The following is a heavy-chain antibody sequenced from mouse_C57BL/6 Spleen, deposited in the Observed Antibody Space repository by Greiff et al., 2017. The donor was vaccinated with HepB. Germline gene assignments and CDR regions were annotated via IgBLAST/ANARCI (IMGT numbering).Heavy chain of an antibody. Sequence: VQLKESGGGLVQPGGSMKLSCVASGFTFSNYWMNWVRQSPEKGLEWVAQIRLKSDNYATHYAESVKGRFTISRDDSKSSVYLQMNNLRAEDTGMYYCTGQSWDVGAYWGQGTLVTVSA. CDR2: IRLKSDNYAT. J-gene: IGHJ3*01. V-gene: IGHV6-3*01. CDR1: GFTFSNYW. D-gene: IGHD4-1*01. CDR3: TGQSWDVGAY.